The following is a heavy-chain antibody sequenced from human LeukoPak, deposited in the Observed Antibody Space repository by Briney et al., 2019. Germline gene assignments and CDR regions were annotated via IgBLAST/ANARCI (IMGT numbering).Heavy chain of an antibody. CDR3: ARRGGDYADAFDI. Sequence: GESLKISCKGSGNSFTSYWIGWVRQMPGKGLEWMGIIYPGDSDTRYSPSFQGQVTISADKSISTAYLQWSSLKASDTAMYHCARRGGDYADAFDIWGQGTMVTVSS. D-gene: IGHD4-17*01. V-gene: IGHV5-51*01. J-gene: IGHJ3*02. CDR2: IYPGDSDT. CDR1: GNSFTSYW.